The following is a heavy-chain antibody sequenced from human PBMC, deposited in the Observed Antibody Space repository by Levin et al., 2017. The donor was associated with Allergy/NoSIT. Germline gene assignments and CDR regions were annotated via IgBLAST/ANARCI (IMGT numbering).Heavy chain of an antibody. D-gene: IGHD3-3*01. V-gene: IGHV3-21*01. CDR1: GFTFSSYS. Sequence: PGGSLRLSCAASGFTFSSYSMNWVRQAPGKGLEWVSSISSSSSYIYYADSVKGRFTISRDNAKNSLYLQMNSLRAEDTAVYYCARARGDYDFWSGYPHFDYWGQGTLVTVSS. J-gene: IGHJ4*02. CDR2: ISSSSSYI. CDR3: ARARGDYDFWSGYPHFDY.